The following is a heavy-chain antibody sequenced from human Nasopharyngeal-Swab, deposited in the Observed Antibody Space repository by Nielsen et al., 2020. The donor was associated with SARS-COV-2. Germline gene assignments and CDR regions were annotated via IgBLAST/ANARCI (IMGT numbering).Heavy chain of an antibody. CDR2: IWYEGSNK. V-gene: IGHV3-33*01. D-gene: IGHD2-8*01. CDR3: ARDGPSGYCTNGVCYSYYMDV. Sequence: GESLKISCAASGFTFSSYGMHWVRQAPGKGLEWVAVIWYEGSNKYYADSVKGRFTISRDNPKNTLYLQMNSLRAEDTAVYYCARDGPSGYCTNGVCYSYYMDVWGKGTTGTV. CDR1: GFTFSSYG. J-gene: IGHJ6*03.